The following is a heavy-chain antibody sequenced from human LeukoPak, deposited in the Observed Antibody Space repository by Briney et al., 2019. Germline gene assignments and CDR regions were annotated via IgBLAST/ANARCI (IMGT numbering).Heavy chain of an antibody. V-gene: IGHV4-34*01. D-gene: IGHD6-19*01. CDR3: ARVGSGWYTDY. CDR2: INHRGST. Sequence: SETLSLTCAVYGGSFSGYYWSWIRQPPGKGLEWIGEINHRGSTNYNPSLKSRVTISVDTSKNQFSLKLSSVTAADTAVYYCARVGSGWYTDYWGQGTPVTVSS. J-gene: IGHJ4*02. CDR1: GGSFSGYY.